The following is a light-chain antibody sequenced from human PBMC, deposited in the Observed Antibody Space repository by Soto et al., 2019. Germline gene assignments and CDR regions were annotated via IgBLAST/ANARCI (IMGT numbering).Light chain of an antibody. CDR1: SGHSSYI. J-gene: IGLJ3*02. Sequence: QPVLTQSSSASASLGSSVKLTCTLSSGHSSYIIAWHQQQPGKAPRYLMKLEGSGSYNKGSGVPDRFSGSSSGADRYLTSSNLQLEDEANYYCETWDSNTRVFGGGTKVTVL. CDR2: LEGSGSY. V-gene: IGLV4-60*02. CDR3: ETWDSNTRV.